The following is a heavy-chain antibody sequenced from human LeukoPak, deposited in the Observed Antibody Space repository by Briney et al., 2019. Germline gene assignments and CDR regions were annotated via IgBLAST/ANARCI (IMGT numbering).Heavy chain of an antibody. Sequence: GGSLRLSCAASGFTFSSYEMNWVRQAPGKGLEWVSYISSSGSTIYYADSVKGRFTISRDNAKNSLFLQMNSLRDEDTAVYYCARGGYGANDDAFDIWGQGTMVTVSS. CDR1: GFTFSSYE. CDR3: ARGGYGANDDAFDI. CDR2: ISSSGSTI. D-gene: IGHD4-23*01. V-gene: IGHV3-48*03. J-gene: IGHJ3*02.